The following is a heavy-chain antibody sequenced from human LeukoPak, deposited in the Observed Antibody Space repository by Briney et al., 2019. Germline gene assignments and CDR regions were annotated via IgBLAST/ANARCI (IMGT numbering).Heavy chain of an antibody. D-gene: IGHD2-2*01. V-gene: IGHV1-2*06. CDR3: ARDLGSTRGY. J-gene: IGHJ4*02. CDR1: GYTVTSYY. Sequence: ASVKVSCKASGYTVTSYYMHWVRQAPGQGLEWMGRINPNSGGTNYAQKFQGRVTMTRDTSISTAYMELSRLRSDDTAVYFCARDLGSTRGYWGQGTLVTVSS. CDR2: INPNSGGT.